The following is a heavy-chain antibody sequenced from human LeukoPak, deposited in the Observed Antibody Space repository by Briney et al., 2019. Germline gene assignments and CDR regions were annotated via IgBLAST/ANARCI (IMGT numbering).Heavy chain of an antibody. D-gene: IGHD3-22*01. Sequence: GGSLRLSCAASGFTFSSYGMHWVRQAPGKGLEGGAVISYDGSNKYYADSVKGRFTISRDNSKNTLYLQMNSLRAEDTAVHYCAKVSDYYDSSGYLPAGYYGMDVWGQGTTVTVSS. CDR2: ISYDGSNK. J-gene: IGHJ6*02. V-gene: IGHV3-30*18. CDR3: AKVSDYYDSSGYLPAGYYGMDV. CDR1: GFTFSSYG.